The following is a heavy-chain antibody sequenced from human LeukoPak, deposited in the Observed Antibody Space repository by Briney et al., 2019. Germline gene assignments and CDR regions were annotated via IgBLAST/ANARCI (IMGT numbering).Heavy chain of an antibody. V-gene: IGHV3-74*01. D-gene: IGHD1-20*01. CDR2: INTDGTTT. Sequence: GGSLRLSCAASGCTFSGYWMFWVRQAPGKGLVWVSRINTDGTTTTYADSVKGRFSISRDNAKNTLYLQMNSLRAEDTAVYYCASSNWYALDSWGQGTLVTVSS. J-gene: IGHJ4*02. CDR3: ASSNWYALDS. CDR1: GCTFSGYW.